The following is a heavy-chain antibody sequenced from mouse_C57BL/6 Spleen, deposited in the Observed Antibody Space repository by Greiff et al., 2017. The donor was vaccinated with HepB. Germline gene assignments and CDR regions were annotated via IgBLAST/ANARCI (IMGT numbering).Heavy chain of an antibody. D-gene: IGHD2-1*01. J-gene: IGHJ3*01. CDR2: IDPSDSET. V-gene: IGHV1-52*01. CDR3: AREGAYYGNPFAY. Sequence: QVQLKQPGAELVRPGSSVKLSCKASGYTFTSYWMHWVKQRPIQGLEWIGNIDPSDSETHYNQKFKDKATLTVDKSSSTAYMQLSSLTSEDSAVYYCAREGAYYGNPFAYWGQGTLVTVSA. CDR1: GYTFTSYW.